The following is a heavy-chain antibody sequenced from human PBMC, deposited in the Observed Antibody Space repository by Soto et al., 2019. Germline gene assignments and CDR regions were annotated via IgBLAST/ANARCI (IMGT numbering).Heavy chain of an antibody. CDR1: GFTFSSYA. D-gene: IGHD3-10*01. CDR3: AKGVRGKFGEWPLGYYYFDY. V-gene: IGHV3-23*01. J-gene: IGHJ4*02. Sequence: PGGSLRLSCAASGFTFSSYAMSWVRQAPGKGLEWVSAISGSGGSTYYADSVKGRFTISRDNSKNTLYLQMNSLRAEDTAVYYCAKGVRGKFGEWPLGYYYFDYWGQGTLVTVSS. CDR2: ISGSGGST.